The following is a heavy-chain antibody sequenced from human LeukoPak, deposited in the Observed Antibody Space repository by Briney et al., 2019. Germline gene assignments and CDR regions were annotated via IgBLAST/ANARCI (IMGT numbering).Heavy chain of an antibody. V-gene: IGHV3-21*01. Sequence: SGGSLRLSCAASGFTFSTYSMTWVRQAPGKGLEWVSSISSSSSYIYYADSVKGRFTISRDNAKNSLYLQMNSLRAEDTAVYYCARDCPPAAAKVYYYYMDVWGKGTTVTVSS. CDR3: ARDCPPAAAKVYYYYMDV. CDR1: GFTFSTYS. CDR2: ISSSSSYI. J-gene: IGHJ6*03. D-gene: IGHD2-2*01.